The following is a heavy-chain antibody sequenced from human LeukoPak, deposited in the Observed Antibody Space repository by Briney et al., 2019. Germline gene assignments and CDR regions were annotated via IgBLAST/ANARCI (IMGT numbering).Heavy chain of an antibody. V-gene: IGHV5-51*01. CDR3: ARHTRVSPFDY. CDR1: GYIFTSYW. J-gene: IGHJ4*02. CDR2: IYPGDSET. Sequence: GASLQISCQGSGYIFTSYWIGWVRQLPGKGLEWMGIIYPGDSETRYSPSFQGQVTISADKSLSTAYLHWSSLKASDTAMYYCARHTRVSPFDYWGQGTLVTVSS.